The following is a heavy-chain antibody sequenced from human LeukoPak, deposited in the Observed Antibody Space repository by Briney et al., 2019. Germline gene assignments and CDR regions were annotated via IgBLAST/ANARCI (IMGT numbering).Heavy chain of an antibody. D-gene: IGHD6-19*01. CDR2: ISSSGSYI. CDR1: GFTFSNYN. V-gene: IGHV3-21*01. CDR3: ARVIGSGSFDY. Sequence: GGSLRLSCAASGFTFSNYNMNWVRQAPGKGLEWVSSISSSGSYIYYADSVKGRFTISRDNAKNSLYLRMNSLRDEDTAVYYCARVIGSGSFDYWGLGTLVTVSS. J-gene: IGHJ4*02.